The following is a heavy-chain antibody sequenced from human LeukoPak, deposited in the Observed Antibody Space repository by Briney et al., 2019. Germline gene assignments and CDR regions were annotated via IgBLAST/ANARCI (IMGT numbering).Heavy chain of an antibody. CDR3: AGGRGYSGYDFYY. V-gene: IGHV1-2*04. CDR1: GYTFTGYY. CDR2: INPNSGGT. Sequence: ASVKVSCKASGYTFTGYYMHWVRQAPGQGLEWMGWINPNSGGTNYAQKFQGWVTMTRDTSISTAYMELSRLRSDDTAVYYCAGGRGYSGYDFYYWGQGTLVTVSS. D-gene: IGHD5-12*01. J-gene: IGHJ4*02.